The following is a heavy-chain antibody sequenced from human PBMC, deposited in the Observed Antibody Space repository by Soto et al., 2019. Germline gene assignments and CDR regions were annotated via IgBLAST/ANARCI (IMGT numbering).Heavy chain of an antibody. CDR1: GGSFSGYY. J-gene: IGHJ6*02. CDR2: INHSGST. V-gene: IGHV4-34*01. Sequence: QVQLQQWGAGLLKPSETLSLTCAVYGGSFSGYYWTWIRQPPGKGLEWIGEINHSGSTNYIPSLKSRVTIAVDKSKNQFSLKLSSVTAADTAVYYCVRGGRQQLVRTLFYGMDVWGQGTTVTVSS. D-gene: IGHD6-13*01. CDR3: VRGGRQQLVRTLFYGMDV.